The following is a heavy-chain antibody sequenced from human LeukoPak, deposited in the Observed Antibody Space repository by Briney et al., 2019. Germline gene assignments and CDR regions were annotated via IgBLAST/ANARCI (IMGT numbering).Heavy chain of an antibody. Sequence: GESLKISCKGSGYSFTSYWIGWVRQMPGKGLERMGIIYPGDSDTRYSPSFQGQVTISADKSISTAYLQWSSLKASDTAMYYCAAGQSTYYYYYGMDVWGQGTTVTVSS. J-gene: IGHJ6*02. V-gene: IGHV5-51*01. D-gene: IGHD6-19*01. CDR1: GYSFTSYW. CDR3: AAGQSTYYYYYGMDV. CDR2: IYPGDSDT.